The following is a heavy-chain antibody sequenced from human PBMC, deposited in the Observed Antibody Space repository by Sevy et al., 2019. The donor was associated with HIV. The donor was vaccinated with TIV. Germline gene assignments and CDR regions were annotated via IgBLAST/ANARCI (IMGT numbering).Heavy chain of an antibody. J-gene: IGHJ6*02. V-gene: IGHV3-74*03. Sequence: GGSLRLSCVASGSTFSNYWMHWVRQAPGKGLAWVSHINIDGSWTKFADPVKGRFTISRDNAKNTLYLQMDSLRAEDTAVYCCVRVRYYNAMDVWGRGTTVTVSS. CDR1: GSTFSNYW. CDR3: VRVRYYNAMDV. CDR2: INIDGSWT.